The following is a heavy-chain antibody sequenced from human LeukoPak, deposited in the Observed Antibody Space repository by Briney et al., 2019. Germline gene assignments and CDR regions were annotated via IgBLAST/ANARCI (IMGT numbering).Heavy chain of an antibody. J-gene: IGHJ4*02. D-gene: IGHD2-15*01. CDR3: AKGLVVVAATSLQFDY. CDR1: GFTFSSYG. CDR2: IRYDGSNK. Sequence: PGGSLRLSCAASGFTFSSYGMHWVRQAPGKGLEWVAFIRYDGSNKYYADSVKGRFTISRDNPKNTLYLQMNSLRAEDTAVYYCAKGLVVVAATSLQFDYWGQGTLVTVSS. V-gene: IGHV3-30*02.